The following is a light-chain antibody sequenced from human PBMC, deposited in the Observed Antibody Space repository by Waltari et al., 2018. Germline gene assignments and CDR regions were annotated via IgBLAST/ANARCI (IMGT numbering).Light chain of an antibody. J-gene: IGKJ1*01. Sequence: EIVLTQSPGTLSLSPGARATLSSRASQSVSSSYLAWYQQKPGQAPRHLSYGASSWATGIPDRFSGSGSGTVFTLTISRLEPEDFAVYYCQQYGSSSWTFGQGTKVEIK. CDR2: GAS. CDR3: QQYGSSSWT. CDR1: QSVSSSY. V-gene: IGKV3-20*01.